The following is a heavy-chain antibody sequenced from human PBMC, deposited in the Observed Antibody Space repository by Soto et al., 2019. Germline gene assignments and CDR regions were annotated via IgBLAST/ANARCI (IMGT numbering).Heavy chain of an antibody. V-gene: IGHV3-48*01. CDR2: ISSSGRTI. J-gene: IGHJ6*02. Sequence: GGSLRLSCAASGFTFSSYSMNWVRQAPGKGLEWVSYISSSGRTIYYADSVKGRFTISRDNAKNSLYLQMNSLRAEDTAVYYCARPTYYYGSGSSEYYYYYGLAVSGQGTTVTVSS. CDR3: ARPTYYYGSGSSEYYYYYGLAV. D-gene: IGHD3-10*01. CDR1: GFTFSSYS.